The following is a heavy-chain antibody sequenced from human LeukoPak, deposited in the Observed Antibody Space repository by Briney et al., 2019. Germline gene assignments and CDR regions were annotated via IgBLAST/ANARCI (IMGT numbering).Heavy chain of an antibody. CDR1: GFTFSSYG. CDR3: AKAGSSSSNGGGDY. V-gene: IGHV3-30*18. CDR2: ISYDGSNK. D-gene: IGHD6-6*01. Sequence: PGGSLRLSCAASGFTFSSYGMHWVRQAPGKGLEWVAVISYDGSNKYYADSVKGRFTISRDNSKNTLYLQMNSLRAEDTAVYYCAKAGSSSSNGGGDYWGQGTLVTVSS. J-gene: IGHJ4*02.